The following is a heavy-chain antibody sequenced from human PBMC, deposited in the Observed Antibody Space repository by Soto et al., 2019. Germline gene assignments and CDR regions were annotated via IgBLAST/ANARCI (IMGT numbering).Heavy chain of an antibody. Sequence: GGSLRLSCAASGFTFSSYGMHWVRQAPGKGLEWVAVIWYDGSNKYYADSVKGRFTISRDNSKNTLYLQMNSLRAEDTAVYYCARDSSADSSGPFDYWGQGTLVT. D-gene: IGHD6-19*01. V-gene: IGHV3-33*01. J-gene: IGHJ4*02. CDR3: ARDSSADSSGPFDY. CDR2: IWYDGSNK. CDR1: GFTFSSYG.